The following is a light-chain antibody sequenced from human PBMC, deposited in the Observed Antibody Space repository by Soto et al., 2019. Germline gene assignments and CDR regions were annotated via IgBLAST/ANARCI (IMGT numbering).Light chain of an antibody. CDR2: GAS. CDR1: QDISSF. CDR3: QQTKSYPST. V-gene: IGKV1-13*02. Sequence: AIQLTQSPSSLRASVGDRVTITCRASQDISSFVAWYQQKAGKAHKLLIYGASILQSGVPSGFSGSGFGTDVTVAISSLLAEDFSIYFCQQTKSYPSTFGGRTRVEI. J-gene: IGKJ4*01.